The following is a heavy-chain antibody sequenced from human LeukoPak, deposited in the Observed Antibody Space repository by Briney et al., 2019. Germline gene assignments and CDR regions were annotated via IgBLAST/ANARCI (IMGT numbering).Heavy chain of an antibody. V-gene: IGHV3-23*01. D-gene: IGHD3-3*01. J-gene: IGHJ4*02. CDR2: ISGSGGST. Sequence: GGSLRLSCAASGFTFSSYAMSWVRQAPGKGLEWISGISGSGGSTYYADSVKGRFTISRDNSKNTLYLQMNSLRAEDTAVYYCAKGHPYDFWSGPPFDYWGQGTLVTVSS. CDR3: AKGHPYDFWSGPPFDY. CDR1: GFTFSSYA.